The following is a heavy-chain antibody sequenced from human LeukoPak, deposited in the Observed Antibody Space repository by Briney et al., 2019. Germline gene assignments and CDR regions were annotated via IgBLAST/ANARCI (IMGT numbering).Heavy chain of an antibody. Sequence: TSETLSLTCTVSGGSFSSGSYQCSWIRQPAGKGLEWIGRIYTSGSTNYNPSLKSRVTISVDTSKNQFSLKLSSVTAADTAVYYCTRAYDSSGIDYWGQGTLVTVSS. J-gene: IGHJ4*02. D-gene: IGHD3-22*01. V-gene: IGHV4-61*02. CDR3: TRAYDSSGIDY. CDR1: GGSFSSGSYQ. CDR2: IYTSGST.